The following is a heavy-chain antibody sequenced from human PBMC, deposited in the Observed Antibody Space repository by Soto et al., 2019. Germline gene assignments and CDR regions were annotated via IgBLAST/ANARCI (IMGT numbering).Heavy chain of an antibody. V-gene: IGHV3-30*18. CDR1: GFTFSSYG. Sequence: QVQLVESGGGVVQPGRSLRLSCAASGFTFSSYGMHWVRQAPGKGLEWVAVISYDGSNKYYADSVKGRFTISRDNSKNTLYLQMNSLRAEDTAVYYCAKVRGPVLRFIKHWGQGTLVTVSS. D-gene: IGHD3-3*01. CDR3: AKVRGPVLRFIKH. CDR2: ISYDGSNK. J-gene: IGHJ1*01.